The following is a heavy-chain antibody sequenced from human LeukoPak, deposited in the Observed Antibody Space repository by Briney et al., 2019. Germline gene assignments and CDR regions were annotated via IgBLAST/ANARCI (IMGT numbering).Heavy chain of an antibody. CDR1: GFTFSSYG. D-gene: IGHD4-17*01. J-gene: IGHJ4*02. CDR2: IWYDGSNK. CDR3: ARDRSSHDCGDYANDY. Sequence: GGSLRLSCAASGFTFSSYGMHWVRQAPGKGLEWVTIIWYDGSNKYYIDSVKGRFTISRDNSKNTVYLQMNSLRAEDTAVYYCARDRSSHDCGDYANDYWGQGTLVTVSS. V-gene: IGHV3-33*01.